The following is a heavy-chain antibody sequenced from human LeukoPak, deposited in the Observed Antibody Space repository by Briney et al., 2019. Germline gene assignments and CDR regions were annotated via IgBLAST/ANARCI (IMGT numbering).Heavy chain of an antibody. CDR2: IYYSGST. D-gene: IGHD1-7*01. Sequence: SETLSLTCTVSGGSISSYYWSWIRQPPGKGLEYIGYIYYSGSTNYNPSLKSRVTISVDTSKNQFSLKLSSVTAADTAVYYCARYLPTGTTGYMDVWGKGTTVTVSS. V-gene: IGHV4-59*01. CDR3: ARYLPTGTTGYMDV. CDR1: GGSISSYY. J-gene: IGHJ6*03.